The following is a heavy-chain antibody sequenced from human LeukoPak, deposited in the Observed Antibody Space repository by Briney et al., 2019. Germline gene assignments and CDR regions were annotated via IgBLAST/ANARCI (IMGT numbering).Heavy chain of an antibody. D-gene: IGHD1-26*01. CDR3: ARRWEVYYYMDV. Sequence: SETLSLTCAVYGGSFRGYYWSWIRQPPGKGLEWTGEINHSGSTNYNPSLKSRVTISVDTSKNQFSLKLSSVTAADTAVYYCARRWEVYYYMDVWGKGTTVTVSS. CDR1: GGSFRGYY. V-gene: IGHV4-34*01. J-gene: IGHJ6*03. CDR2: INHSGST.